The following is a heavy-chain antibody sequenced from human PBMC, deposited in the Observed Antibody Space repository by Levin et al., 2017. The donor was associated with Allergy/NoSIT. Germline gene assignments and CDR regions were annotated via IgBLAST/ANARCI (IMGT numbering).Heavy chain of an antibody. D-gene: IGHD3-16*01. CDR1: GDSINNFF. CDR2: IHNSAT. Sequence: SETLSLTCTVSGDSINNFFWNWIRQSPGKGLEWIGHIHNSATKYNPYLENRVTISVDKSKNHFSLKLTSVTAADTATYYCARRLWGGMDVWGQGTTVTVSS. V-gene: IGHV4-59*01. CDR3: ARRLWGGMDV. J-gene: IGHJ6*02.